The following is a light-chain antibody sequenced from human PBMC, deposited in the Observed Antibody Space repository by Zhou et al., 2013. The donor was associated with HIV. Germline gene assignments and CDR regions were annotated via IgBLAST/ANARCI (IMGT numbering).Light chain of an antibody. CDR1: QSVNHN. CDR3: QQYGGLPPWT. CDR2: GTS. V-gene: IGKV3-20*01. J-gene: IGKJ1*01. Sequence: TQSPSTLSASVGDRVTITCRASQSVNHNLAWYQQKRGQAPRLLIYGTSTRATGIPDRFSGSGSGTDFTLTINRLEPEDFGVYYCQQYGGLPPWTFGQGTKVEIK.